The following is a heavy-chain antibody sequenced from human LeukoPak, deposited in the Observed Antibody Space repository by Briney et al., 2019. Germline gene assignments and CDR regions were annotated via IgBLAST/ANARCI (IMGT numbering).Heavy chain of an antibody. CDR2: IIPIFGTA. CDR1: GGTFSSYA. CDR3: ARELNTMVRGKLNWFDP. Sequence: GASVKVSCKASGGTFSSYAISWVRQAPGQGLEWMGGIIPIFGTANYAQKFQGRVTITADESTSTAYMELSSLRSEDTAVYYCARELNTMVRGKLNWFDPWGQGTLVTVSS. D-gene: IGHD3-10*01. J-gene: IGHJ5*02. V-gene: IGHV1-69*13.